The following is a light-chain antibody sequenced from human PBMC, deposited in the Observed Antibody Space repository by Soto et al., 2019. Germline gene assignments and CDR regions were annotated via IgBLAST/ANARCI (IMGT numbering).Light chain of an antibody. CDR3: QQLNSYPLP. V-gene: IGKV1-9*01. CDR2: GAS. J-gene: IGKJ4*01. CDR1: QGISSY. Sequence: DIQLTQSPSFLSASVGDRVTITCRASQGISSYLVWYQQKPGKAPKLLLYGASTLQSVVPSRFSGSGSGTEFTLTISSLQPEDFATYYCQQLNSYPLPFGGGTKVEIK.